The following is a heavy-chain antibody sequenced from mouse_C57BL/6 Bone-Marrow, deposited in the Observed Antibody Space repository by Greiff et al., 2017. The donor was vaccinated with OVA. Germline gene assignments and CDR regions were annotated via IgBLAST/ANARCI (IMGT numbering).Heavy chain of an antibody. V-gene: IGHV5-6*01. CDR1: GFTFSSYG. Sequence: EVQGVESGGDLVKPGGSLKLSCAASGFTFSSYGMSWVRQTPDKRLEWVATISSGGSYTYYPDSVKGRFTISRDNAKNTLYLQMSSLKSEDTAMYYAARHRDYGIFFDYWGQGTTLTVSS. CDR3: ARHRDYGIFFDY. D-gene: IGHD1-1*01. CDR2: ISSGGSYT. J-gene: IGHJ2*01.